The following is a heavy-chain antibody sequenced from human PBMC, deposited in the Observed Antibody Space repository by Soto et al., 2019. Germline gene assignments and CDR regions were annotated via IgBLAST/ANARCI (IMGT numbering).Heavy chain of an antibody. J-gene: IGHJ6*02. V-gene: IGHV4-30-4*01. CDR3: ARDLWVEPELYYYGMDV. CDR2: IFYSGTT. Sequence: SETLSLTCTVSDDSISSADYYWSWIRQTPGKGLEWIGHIFYSGTTYYNPSLKSRLTISVDTSKNHFSLRLTSVTAAGTAVYYCARDLWVEPELYYYGMDVWGQGTTVTVSS. CDR1: DDSISSADYY. D-gene: IGHD1-1*01.